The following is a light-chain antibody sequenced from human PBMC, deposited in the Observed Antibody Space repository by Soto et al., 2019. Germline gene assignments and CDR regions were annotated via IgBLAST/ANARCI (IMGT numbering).Light chain of an antibody. CDR1: SSDVGAYYS. V-gene: IGLV2-14*01. CDR2: GVT. CDR3: SSYTSGSSNYV. J-gene: IGLJ1*01. Sequence: QCSLTEPSSLSGSPGQSITISCTGTSSDVGAYYSVSWYQHHPGKAPKLIIYGVTNRPSGVSNRFSGSKSGNTASLTISGLQAEDEADYHCSSYTSGSSNYVFGTGTKVTVL.